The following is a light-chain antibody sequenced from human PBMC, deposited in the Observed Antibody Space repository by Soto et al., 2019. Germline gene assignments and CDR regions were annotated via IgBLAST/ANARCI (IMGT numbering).Light chain of an antibody. CDR3: SSDTTTSTLI. CDR2: EIN. J-gene: IGLJ2*01. Sequence: QSALTQPASVSGSTGQSITISCTGTSSDIGTYNFVSWYQQHPGKAPKLLIHEINNRPSGVSIRFSGSKSGNTASLTISGLQAEEEADYYCSSDTTTSTLIFGGGTKLTVL. CDR1: SSDIGTYNF. V-gene: IGLV2-14*01.